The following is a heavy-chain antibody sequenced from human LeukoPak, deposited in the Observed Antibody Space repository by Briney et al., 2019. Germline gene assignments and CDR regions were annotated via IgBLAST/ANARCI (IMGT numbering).Heavy chain of an antibody. CDR2: IIPIFGTA. Sequence: SVKVSCKASGGTFSSHAISWVRQAPGQGLEWMGGIIPIFGTANYAQKFQSRVTITTDESTSTAYMELSSLRSEDTAVYYCARPSDSSGYYYYYYMDVWGKGTTVTVSS. CDR1: GGTFSSHA. CDR3: ARPSDSSGYYYYYYMDV. D-gene: IGHD3-22*01. V-gene: IGHV1-69*05. J-gene: IGHJ6*03.